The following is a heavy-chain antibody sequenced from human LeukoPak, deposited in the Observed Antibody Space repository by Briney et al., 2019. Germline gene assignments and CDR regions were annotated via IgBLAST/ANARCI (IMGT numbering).Heavy chain of an antibody. V-gene: IGHV3-30*03. D-gene: IGHD3-22*01. CDR2: ISYDGSNK. Sequence: GGSLRLSCAASGFTFSSYGMHWVRQAPGKGLEWVAVISYDGSNKYYADSVKGRFTISRDNSKNTLYLQMNSLRAEDTAVYYCARERHYYDSSGYYFAPSEFDYWGQGTLVTVSS. CDR3: ARERHYYDSSGYYFAPSEFDY. CDR1: GFTFSSYG. J-gene: IGHJ4*02.